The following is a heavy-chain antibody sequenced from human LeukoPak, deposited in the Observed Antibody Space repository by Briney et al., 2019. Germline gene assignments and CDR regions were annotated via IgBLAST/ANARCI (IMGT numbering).Heavy chain of an antibody. D-gene: IGHD3-22*01. CDR1: GYTFTGYY. V-gene: IGHV1-18*04. Sequence: AASVKVSCKASGYTFTGYYMHWVRQAPGQGLEWMGWINTYDGSTKYAQKLQDRVTMTTDTSTNTAYMELGSLSSDDAAVYYCARDIYYYDTTVPKIRSDYWGQGTLVTVSS. CDR3: ARDIYYYDTTVPKIRSDY. CDR2: INTYDGST. J-gene: IGHJ4*02.